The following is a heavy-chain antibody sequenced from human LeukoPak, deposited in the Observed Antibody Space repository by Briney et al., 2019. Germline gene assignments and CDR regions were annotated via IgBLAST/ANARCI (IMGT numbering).Heavy chain of an antibody. CDR3: ARVGDSGYDVDYFDY. CDR2: IIPIFGTA. J-gene: IGHJ4*02. CDR1: GGTFSSYA. Sequence: SVKVSCKASGGTFSSYAIGWVRQAPGQGLEWMGGIIPIFGTANYAQKFQGRVTITADESTSTAYMELSSLRSEDTAVYYCARVGDSGYDVDYFDYWGQGTLVTVSS. D-gene: IGHD5-12*01. V-gene: IGHV1-69*01.